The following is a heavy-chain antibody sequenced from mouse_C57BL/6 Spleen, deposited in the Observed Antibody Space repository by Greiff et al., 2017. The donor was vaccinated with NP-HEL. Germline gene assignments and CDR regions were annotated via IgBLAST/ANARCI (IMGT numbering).Heavy chain of an antibody. CDR3: FTGNDYDDAMDY. V-gene: IGHV1-72*01. D-gene: IGHD2-4*01. CDR2: IDPNSGGT. Sequence: QVQLQQSGAELVKPGASVKLSCKASGYTFTSYWMHWVKQRPGRGLEWIGRIDPNSGGTKYNEKFKSKATLTVDKPSSTAYLPLSSLTSEDSAVYYCFTGNDYDDAMDYWGQGTSVTVSS. CDR1: GYTFTSYW. J-gene: IGHJ4*01.